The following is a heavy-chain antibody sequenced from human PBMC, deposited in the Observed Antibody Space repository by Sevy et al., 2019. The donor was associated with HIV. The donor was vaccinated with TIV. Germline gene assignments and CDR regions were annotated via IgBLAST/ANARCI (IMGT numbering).Heavy chain of an antibody. CDR2: ISGSGGST. D-gene: IGHD3-10*01. V-gene: IGHV3-23*01. CDR3: AKVPVLLWFGEEGGAFDI. J-gene: IGHJ3*02. CDR1: GFTFSSYA. Sequence: GWSLRLSCAASGFTFSSYAMSWVRQAPGKGLEWVSAISGSGGSTYYADSVKGRFTISRDNSKNTLYLQMNSLRAEDTAVYYCAKVPVLLWFGEEGGAFDIWGQGTMVTVSS.